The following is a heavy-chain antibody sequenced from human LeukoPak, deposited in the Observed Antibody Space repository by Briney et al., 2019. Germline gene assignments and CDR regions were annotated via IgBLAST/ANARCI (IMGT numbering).Heavy chain of an antibody. V-gene: IGHV1-69*13. CDR2: IIPIFGTA. Sequence: GASVKVSCKASGGTFSSYAISWVRQAPGQGLEWMGGIIPIFGTANYAQKFQGRVTITADESTSTAYMELSRLRSDDTAVYYCARDFQWLVHFWFDPWGQGTLVTVSS. J-gene: IGHJ5*02. D-gene: IGHD6-19*01. CDR1: GGTFSSYA. CDR3: ARDFQWLVHFWFDP.